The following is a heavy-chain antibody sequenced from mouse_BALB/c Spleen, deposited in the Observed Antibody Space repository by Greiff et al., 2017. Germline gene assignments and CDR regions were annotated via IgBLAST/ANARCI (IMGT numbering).Heavy chain of an antibody. V-gene: IGHV3-2*02. J-gene: IGHJ3*01. Sequence: EVKLQESGPGLVKPSQSLSLTCTVTGYSITSDYAWNWIRQFPGNKLEWMGYISYSGSTSYNPSLKSRISITRDTSKNQFFLQLNSVTTEDTATYYCARGGSYLLWRFAYWGQGTLVTVSA. CDR1: GYSITSDYA. D-gene: IGHD2-1*01. CDR2: ISYSGST. CDR3: ARGGSYLLWRFAY.